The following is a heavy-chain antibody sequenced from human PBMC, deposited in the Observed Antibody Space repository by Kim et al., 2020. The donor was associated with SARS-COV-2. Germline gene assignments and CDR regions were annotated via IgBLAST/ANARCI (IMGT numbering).Heavy chain of an antibody. CDR1: GGSISSGGYY. V-gene: IGHV4-31*03. CDR3: ARVVVGATGWFDP. Sequence: SETLSLTCTVSGGSISSGGYYWSWIRQHPGKGLEWIGYIYYSGSSYYNPSLKSRVTISVDTSKNQFSLKLSSGTAADTAVYYCARVVVGATGWFDPWGQGTLVTVSS. D-gene: IGHD2-15*01. J-gene: IGHJ5*02. CDR2: IYYSGSS.